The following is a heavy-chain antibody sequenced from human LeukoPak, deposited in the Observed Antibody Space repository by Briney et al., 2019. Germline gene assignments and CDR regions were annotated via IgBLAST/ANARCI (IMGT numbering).Heavy chain of an antibody. CDR3: ATDSCSSTSCAD. J-gene: IGHJ4*02. D-gene: IGHD2-2*01. CDR1: GGTFSSYA. CDR2: IIPIFGTA. Sequence: SVKVSCKATGGTFSSYAISWVRQAPGQGLEWMGRIIPIFGTANYAQKFQGRVTITADKSTSTAYMELSSLRSEDTAVYYCATDSCSSTSCADWGQGTLVTVSS. V-gene: IGHV1-69*06.